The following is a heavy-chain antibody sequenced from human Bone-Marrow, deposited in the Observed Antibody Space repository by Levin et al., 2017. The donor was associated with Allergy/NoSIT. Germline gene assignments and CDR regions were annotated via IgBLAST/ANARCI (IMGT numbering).Heavy chain of an antibody. Sequence: TSQTLSLTCGVSGGSISNSDWTWIRQSPGKGLQWIGFIYKTGSTEYNPSLKGRVTMSLDTSKNKFSLKLTSVTAADTALYYCERDSGRDDSSGYYPPPHWFDPWGPGTLVTVSS. CDR1: GGSISNSD. V-gene: IGHV4-59*01. J-gene: IGHJ5*02. CDR3: ERDSGRDDSSGYYPPPHWFDP. CDR2: IYKTGST. D-gene: IGHD3-22*01.